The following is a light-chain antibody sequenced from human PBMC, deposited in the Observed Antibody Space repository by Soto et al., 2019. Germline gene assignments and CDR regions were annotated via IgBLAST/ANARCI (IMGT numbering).Light chain of an antibody. Sequence: EIVMTQSPATLSVSPGERATLHCRASQSVSSNLGWYQHKPGQAPRLLIYGAPTRATGIPARFSGSGSGTDFTLTISGLQSEDFAVYYCQQYNDWPPGYTFGQGTKVDIK. CDR2: GAP. J-gene: IGKJ2*01. CDR1: QSVSSN. V-gene: IGKV3-15*01. CDR3: QQYNDWPPGYT.